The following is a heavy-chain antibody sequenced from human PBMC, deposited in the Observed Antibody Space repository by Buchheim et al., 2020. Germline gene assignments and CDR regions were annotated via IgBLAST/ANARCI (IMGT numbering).Heavy chain of an antibody. Sequence: EVQLVESGGGLVKPGGSLRLSCAASGFTFSNAWMSWVRQAPGKGLEWVGRIKSKTDGGTTDYAAPVNGRFTISRDDSKHTLYLQMNSLKTEDTAVYYCWRNDFWSGPFDYWGQGTL. V-gene: IGHV3-15*01. CDR3: WRNDFWSGPFDY. J-gene: IGHJ4*02. CDR2: IKSKTDGGTT. CDR1: GFTFSNAW. D-gene: IGHD3-3*01.